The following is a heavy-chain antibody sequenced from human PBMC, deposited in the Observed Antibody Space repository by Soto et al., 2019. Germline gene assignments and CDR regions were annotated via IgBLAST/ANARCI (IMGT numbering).Heavy chain of an antibody. Sequence: AGGSLRLSCAASGFTFSSYGIHWGRQAPGKGLEWVAVIWYDGSNKYYADSVKGRFTISRDNSKNTLYLQMNSLRAEDTAVYYCARDSRGYSYGYGMDVWGQGTTVTVSS. V-gene: IGHV3-33*01. CDR3: ARDSRGYSYGYGMDV. D-gene: IGHD5-18*01. CDR2: IWYDGSNK. CDR1: GFTFSSYG. J-gene: IGHJ6*02.